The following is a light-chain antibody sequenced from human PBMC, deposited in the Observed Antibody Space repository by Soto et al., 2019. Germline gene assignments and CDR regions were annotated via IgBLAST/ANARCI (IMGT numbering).Light chain of an antibody. CDR2: DVS. J-gene: IGLJ2*01. CDR3: SSYTSSSTLGV. CDR1: SSDVGGYNY. Sequence: QSVLTQPASVSGSPGQSITISCTGTSSDVGGYNYVSWYQQHPDKAPKLMIYDVSNRPSGVSNRFSGSKSGNTASLTISGLPAEDEADYYCSSYTSSSTLGVFGGGTKLTVL. V-gene: IGLV2-14*01.